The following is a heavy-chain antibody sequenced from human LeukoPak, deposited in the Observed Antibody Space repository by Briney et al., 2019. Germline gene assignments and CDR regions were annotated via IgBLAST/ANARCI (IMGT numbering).Heavy chain of an antibody. J-gene: IGHJ4*02. CDR1: GFTFGDYA. CDR3: TRYGSSGWNYYFDY. V-gene: IGHV3-49*04. D-gene: IGHD6-19*01. CDR2: IRSKAYGGTT. Sequence: GGSLRLSCTASGFTFGDYAMSWVRQAPGKGREGVGFIRSKAYGGTTEYAASVKGRFTISRDDSKSIAYLQMNSLKTEATAVYYCTRYGSSGWNYYFDYWGQGTLVTVSS.